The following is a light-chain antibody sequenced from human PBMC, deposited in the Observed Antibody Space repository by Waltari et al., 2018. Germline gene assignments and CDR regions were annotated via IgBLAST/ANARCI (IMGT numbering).Light chain of an antibody. J-gene: IGLJ1*01. V-gene: IGLV2-14*01. CDR3: SSYTRRNTPSSV. Sequence: QSALTQPASVSGSPGQSITISCTGTSSDIGGYDYVSRYQQHPGKAPKLLIYEVTNLPSVVSNRFSGSKSRNTASLAISGLQPEDEADYYCSSYTRRNTPSSVFGTGTQVTVL. CDR1: SSDIGGYDY. CDR2: EVT.